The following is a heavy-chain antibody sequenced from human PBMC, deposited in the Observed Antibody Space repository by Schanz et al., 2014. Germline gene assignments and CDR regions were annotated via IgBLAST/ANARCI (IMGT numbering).Heavy chain of an antibody. D-gene: IGHD2-2*01. CDR2: VNPSVRGT. J-gene: IGHJ4*02. CDR1: GYTLSAYS. Sequence: QVQLVQSGTQVKKPGASVKVSCKASGYTLSAYSLHWVRQAPGQGLEWMGIVNPSVRGTHFARECPGRVTVTNDPSTSTVYMELSSLRSEDTAVYYCARAPTAYCSDTSCLGTPFDFWGQGTMVTVSS. V-gene: IGHV1-46*03. CDR3: ARAPTAYCSDTSCLGTPFDF.